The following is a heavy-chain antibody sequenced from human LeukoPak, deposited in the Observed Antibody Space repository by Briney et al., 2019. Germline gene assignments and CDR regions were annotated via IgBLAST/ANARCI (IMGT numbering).Heavy chain of an antibody. Sequence: PGGSLRLSCAASGFSFNTYWMHWVRQAPGKGLVWVSRIDGGVSSTIYADSVKGRFIISRDNAENTLYLQMNSLRAEDTAVYYCTRGRYYFDYWGQGTLVTVSS. CDR3: TRGRYYFDY. CDR2: IDGGVSST. J-gene: IGHJ4*02. CDR1: GFSFNTYW. D-gene: IGHD4-17*01. V-gene: IGHV3-74*01.